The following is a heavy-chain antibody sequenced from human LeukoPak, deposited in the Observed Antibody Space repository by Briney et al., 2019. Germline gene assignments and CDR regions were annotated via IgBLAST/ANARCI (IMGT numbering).Heavy chain of an antibody. CDR3: AREPRGDTAMVTGPYYYYYYMDV. Sequence: ASVKVSCKASGYTFTSYDINWVRQATGQGLEWMGWMNPNSGNTGYAQKFQGRVTMTRNTSISTAYMELSSLRSEDTAVYYCAREPRGDTAMVTGPYYYYYYMDVWGKGTTVTASS. CDR2: MNPNSGNT. CDR1: GYTFTSYD. D-gene: IGHD5-18*01. V-gene: IGHV1-8*01. J-gene: IGHJ6*03.